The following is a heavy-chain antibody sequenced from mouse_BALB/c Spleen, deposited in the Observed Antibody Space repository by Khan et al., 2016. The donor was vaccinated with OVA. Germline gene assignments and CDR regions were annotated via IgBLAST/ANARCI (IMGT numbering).Heavy chain of an antibody. CDR3: ARLEDI. Sequence: VQLKESGPGLVAPSQSLSITCTVSGFSLTSDGVHRVRQPPGKGLEWLGVIWAGGSTNYNSAPMSRLSISKDNFKSQVFLQMNSLQTDDTAMYYCARLEDIWDKGTTLTVSS. CDR1: GFSLTSDG. CDR2: IWAGGST. D-gene: IGHD1-3*01. J-gene: IGHJ2*01. V-gene: IGHV2-9*02.